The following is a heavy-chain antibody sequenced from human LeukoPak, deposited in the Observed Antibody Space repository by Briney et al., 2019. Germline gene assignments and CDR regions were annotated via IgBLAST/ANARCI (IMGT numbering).Heavy chain of an antibody. Sequence: PGGSLRLSCAASGFTFSSYSMDWVRQAPGKGLEWVSSISGSSSYIYYADSVKGRFTISRDNAKNSLYLQMNSLRAEDTAVYYCARDDRYSGSSSDFDYWGQGTLVTVSS. J-gene: IGHJ4*02. CDR3: ARDDRYSGSSSDFDY. CDR2: ISGSSSYI. V-gene: IGHV3-21*01. D-gene: IGHD6-6*01. CDR1: GFTFSSYS.